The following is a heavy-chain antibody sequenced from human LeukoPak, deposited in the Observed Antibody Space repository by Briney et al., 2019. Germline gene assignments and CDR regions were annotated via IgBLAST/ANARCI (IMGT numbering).Heavy chain of an antibody. CDR1: GFTFSTYN. D-gene: IGHD5-24*01. CDR2: ITTTSTYR. V-gene: IGHV3-21*01. Sequence: GGSLRLSCAASGFTFSTYNMNWVRQAPGEALEWVSSITTTSTYRYYADSVKDRFSISRDNAKNSLYLQMNSLRAEDTAVYYCGTVNYGYSVYWGQGTVVTVSS. J-gene: IGHJ4*02. CDR3: GTVNYGYSVY.